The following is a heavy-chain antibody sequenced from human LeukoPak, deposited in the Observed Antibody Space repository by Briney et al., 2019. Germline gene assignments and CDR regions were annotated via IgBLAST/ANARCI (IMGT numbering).Heavy chain of an antibody. CDR3: ARSPNDFWSGYYFNY. CDR2: INPSGGST. CDR1: GYTFTSYY. D-gene: IGHD3-3*01. Sequence: ASVKVSCKASGYTFTSYYMHWVRQAPGQGLEWMGIINPSGGSTSYAQKFQGRVTMTRDTPTSTVYMELSSLRSEDTAVYYCARSPNDFWSGYYFNYWGQGTLVTVSS. J-gene: IGHJ4*02. V-gene: IGHV1-46*03.